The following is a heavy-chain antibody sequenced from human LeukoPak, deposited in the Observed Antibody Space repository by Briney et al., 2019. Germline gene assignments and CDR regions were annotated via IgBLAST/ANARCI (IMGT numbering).Heavy chain of an antibody. J-gene: IGHJ3*01. CDR2: IDGDASRT. CDR3: ARYCNGDTCDGALDL. V-gene: IGHV3-74*01. Sequence: PGRSLRLSCAASGFTFNNYWIHWVRQVPGKDLVWVSRIDGDASRTNYADSVKGRFTISRDNVKNMVYLQMSSLTVEDTAVYYCARYCNGDTCDGALDLWGQGTLVTVSS. CDR1: GFTFNNYW. D-gene: IGHD2-15*01.